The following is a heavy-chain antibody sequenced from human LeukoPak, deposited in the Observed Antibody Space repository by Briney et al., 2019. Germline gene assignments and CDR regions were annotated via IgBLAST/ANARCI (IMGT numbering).Heavy chain of an antibody. CDR1: GGSINSYY. CDR2: IYYSGST. V-gene: IGHV4-59*01. Sequence: PSETLSLTCTVSGGSINSYYWSWIRQPPGGGLEWIGDIYYSGSTIYNPSPKSRVTISVDTSKNQFSLNLRSVTAAATAVYYCARIDYATFDCWGPGTLVTVSS. CDR3: ARIDYATFDC. D-gene: IGHD3-16*01. J-gene: IGHJ4*02.